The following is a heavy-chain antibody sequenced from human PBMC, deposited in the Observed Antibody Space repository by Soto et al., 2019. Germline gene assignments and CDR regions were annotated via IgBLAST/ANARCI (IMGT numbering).Heavy chain of an antibody. CDR3: ARDSPYRFPYDSSGYWYFDL. CDR2: IKQDGSEK. Sequence: GGSLRLSCAASGFTFSSYWMSWVHQAPGKGLEWVANIKQDGSEKYYVDSVKGRFTISRDNAKNSLYLQMNSLRAEDTAVYYCARDSPYRFPYDSSGYWYFDLWGRGTLVTVSS. V-gene: IGHV3-7*03. CDR1: GFTFSSYW. D-gene: IGHD3-22*01. J-gene: IGHJ2*01.